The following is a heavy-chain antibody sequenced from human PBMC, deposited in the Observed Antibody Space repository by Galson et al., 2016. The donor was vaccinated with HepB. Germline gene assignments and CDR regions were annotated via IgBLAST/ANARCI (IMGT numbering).Heavy chain of an antibody. Sequence: SLRLSCAASGFTFRNFWMSWVRQDPGKGLEWVANIKQGGSQTYYVDSVKGRFTISRDDAKNSLYLQMNSLRAEDTAVYYSARLWFGETHFDYWGQGAVVTVSS. CDR1: GFTFRNFW. J-gene: IGHJ4*02. D-gene: IGHD3-10*01. CDR2: IKQGGSQT. CDR3: ARLWFGETHFDY. V-gene: IGHV3-7*01.